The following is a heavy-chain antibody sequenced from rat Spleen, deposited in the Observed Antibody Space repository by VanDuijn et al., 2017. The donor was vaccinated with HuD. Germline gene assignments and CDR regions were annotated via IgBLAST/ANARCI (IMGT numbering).Heavy chain of an antibody. CDR1: GFTFSNYD. D-gene: IGHD1-11*01. CDR2: IGTGGDNT. Sequence: EVELVESGGGLVQPGRSMKLSCAASGFTFSNYDMAWVRQAPTKGVEWVPSIGTGGDNTYYRDSVKGRFTISRDNAKSTLYLQMDSLRSEETATYSCARRHYGYTDYFDYWGQGVMVTVSS. CDR3: ARRHYGYTDYFDY. V-gene: IGHV5S11*01. J-gene: IGHJ2*01.